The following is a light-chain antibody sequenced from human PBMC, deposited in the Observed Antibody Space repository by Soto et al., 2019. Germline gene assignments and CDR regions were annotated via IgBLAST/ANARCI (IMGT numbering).Light chain of an antibody. CDR2: KAS. CDR3: QHYNSYSEA. Sequence: DIQMTQSPSTLSGSVGDRDTITCGASQTISSWLAWYQQKPGKAPKLLIYKASTLKSGVPSRFSGSGSGTEFTLTISSLQPDEFATYYCQHYNSYSEAFVQGTKVDIK. V-gene: IGKV1-5*03. J-gene: IGKJ1*01. CDR1: QTISSW.